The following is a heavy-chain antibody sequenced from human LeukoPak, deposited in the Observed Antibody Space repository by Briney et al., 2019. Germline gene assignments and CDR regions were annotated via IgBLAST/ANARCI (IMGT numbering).Heavy chain of an antibody. D-gene: IGHD2-2*01. V-gene: IGHV1-18*01. CDR1: GYTFTSYG. Sequence: VASVKVSCKASGYTFTSYGISWVRQAPGQGLEWMGWISAYNGNTNYAQKLQGRVTMTTDTSTSTAYMELRSLRSEDTAVYYCARDVGSSTSSVWFDPWGQGTLVTVSS. CDR3: ARDVGSSTSSVWFDP. CDR2: ISAYNGNT. J-gene: IGHJ5*02.